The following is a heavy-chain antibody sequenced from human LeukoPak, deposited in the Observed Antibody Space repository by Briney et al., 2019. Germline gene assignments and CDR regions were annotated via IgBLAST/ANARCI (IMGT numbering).Heavy chain of an antibody. V-gene: IGHV3-48*01. Sequence: GGSLRLSCAASGFTFSSYSMNWVRQAPGKGLEWVSYISSSSSTIYYADSVKGRFTISRDNAKNTLYLQMNSLRAEDTAVYYCAKRGAVMATIDPIDYWGQGTLVTVSS. D-gene: IGHD5-24*01. CDR3: AKRGAVMATIDPIDY. CDR1: GFTFSSYS. J-gene: IGHJ4*02. CDR2: ISSSSSTI.